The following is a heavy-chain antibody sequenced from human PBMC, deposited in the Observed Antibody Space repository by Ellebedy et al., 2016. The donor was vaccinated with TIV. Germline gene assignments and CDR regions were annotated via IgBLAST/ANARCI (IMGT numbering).Heavy chain of an antibody. CDR3: ARGSGWPHIIDY. J-gene: IGHJ4*02. CDR1: GDTFTKFW. CDR2: IYPGDSDT. V-gene: IGHV5-51*01. D-gene: IGHD6-19*01. Sequence: GESLKISXRVSGDTFTKFWVGWVLQLPGKGLDWMGIIYPGDSDTRLNPSLRGRVSITADNSINSAYLQWSSLEASDSGMYYCARGSGWPHIIDYWGQGTRVTVSS.